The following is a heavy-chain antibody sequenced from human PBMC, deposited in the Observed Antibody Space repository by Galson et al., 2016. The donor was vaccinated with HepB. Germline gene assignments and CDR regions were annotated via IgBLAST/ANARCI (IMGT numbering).Heavy chain of an antibody. J-gene: IGHJ3*02. CDR1: GGSISSSSYF. CDR3: ARGLATRPRQRDNRGLDSFDI. V-gene: IGHV4-39*07. Sequence: SETLSLTCTVSGGSISSSSYFWGWIRQPPGKGLEWIGSIYYSGSTYYNPSLKSRLRMSTDTSKSQFSLELRSVTAADTAVYYCARGLATRPRQRDNRGLDSFDIWGPGTLVTVS. CDR2: IYYSGST. D-gene: IGHD1-1*01.